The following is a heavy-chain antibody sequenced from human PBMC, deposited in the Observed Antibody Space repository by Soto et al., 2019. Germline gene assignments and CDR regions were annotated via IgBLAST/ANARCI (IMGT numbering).Heavy chain of an antibody. Sequence: QVQLQESGPGLVKPSQTLSLTCTVSGASISSGDYYWSWIRQHPGKGLEWIGHIYYSGNTYYNPSLNRRVTITVDTSKTQFSLKLNSVTAADTAVYYCARDSPITMVGVVQNWCDPWGQGTLVTVSS. D-gene: IGHD2-2*01. J-gene: IGHJ5*02. CDR1: GASISSGDYY. CDR3: ARDSPITMVGVVQNWCDP. CDR2: IYYSGNT. V-gene: IGHV4-31*03.